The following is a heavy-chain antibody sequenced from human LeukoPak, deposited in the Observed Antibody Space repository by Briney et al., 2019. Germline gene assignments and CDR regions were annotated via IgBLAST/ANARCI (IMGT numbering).Heavy chain of an antibody. J-gene: IGHJ4*02. CDR3: AREYRRQPD. CDR2: MNPNSGNT. Sequence: GASVKVSCKASGYTFTSYDINWLRQASGQGLEWMGWMNPNSGNTGYAQKFQGRFTMTWDTSISTAYMELSSLRSDDTAVYYCAREYRRQPDWGQGTLVTVS. CDR1: GYTFTSYD. V-gene: IGHV1-8*01. D-gene: IGHD5-12*01.